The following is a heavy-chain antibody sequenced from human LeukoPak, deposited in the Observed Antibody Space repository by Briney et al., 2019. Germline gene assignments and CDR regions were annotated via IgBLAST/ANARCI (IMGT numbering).Heavy chain of an antibody. CDR1: GYTLTELS. CDR3: ARSYYGSGRSTHYYYYYMDV. CDR2: FDPEDGET. D-gene: IGHD3-10*01. J-gene: IGHJ6*03. V-gene: IGHV1-24*01. Sequence: ASVKVSCKVSGYTLTELSMHWVRQAPGKGLEWMGGFDPEDGETIYAQKFQGRVTITRNTSISTAYMELSSLRSEDTAVYYCARSYYGSGRSTHYYYYYMDVWGKGTTVTVS.